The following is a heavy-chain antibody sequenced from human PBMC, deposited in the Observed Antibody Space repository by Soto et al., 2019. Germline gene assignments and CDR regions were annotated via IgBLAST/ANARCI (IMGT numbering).Heavy chain of an antibody. Sequence: ESGGGLVQPGGSLRLSCAVSGFTFSSHVMSWVRQAPGEGLEWVSAISGTGGTYYADSVKGRFTISRDNSKNALYLQMNNLRDEDTAVYYCAKDRRGAYCSGGICYSPDYWGQGTLVIVSS. D-gene: IGHD2-15*01. V-gene: IGHV3-23*01. CDR1: GFTFSSHV. CDR3: AKDRRGAYCSGGICYSPDY. CDR2: ISGTGGT. J-gene: IGHJ4*02.